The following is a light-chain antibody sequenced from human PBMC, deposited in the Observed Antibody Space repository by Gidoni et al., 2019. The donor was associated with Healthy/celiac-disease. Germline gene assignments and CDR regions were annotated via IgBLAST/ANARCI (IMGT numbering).Light chain of an antibody. Sequence: SYELTQPPSVSVSPGQTARITCSGDALPKQYAYWYQQKPGQAPVLVIYKDSERPSGIPERFSGSSSGTTVTLTISGVQAEDEADYYCQSADSSGTCSWVFGGGTKLTVL. CDR2: KDS. CDR1: ALPKQY. V-gene: IGLV3-25*03. CDR3: QSADSSGTCSWV. J-gene: IGLJ3*02.